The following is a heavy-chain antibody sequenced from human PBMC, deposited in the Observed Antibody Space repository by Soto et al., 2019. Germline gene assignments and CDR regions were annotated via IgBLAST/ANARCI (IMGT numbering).Heavy chain of an antibody. J-gene: IGHJ6*03. CDR1: GYTFTGYY. Sequence: ASVKVSCKASGYTFTGYYMHWVRQAPGQRLEWKGRINPNSGGTNYAQKFQGWVTMTRDTSISTAYMELGRLRSDDTAVYYCARGLEYSSSLSLYYYYYYMDVWGKGTTVTVSS. CDR3: ARGLEYSSSLSLYYYYYYMDV. CDR2: INPNSGGT. D-gene: IGHD6-6*01. V-gene: IGHV1-2*04.